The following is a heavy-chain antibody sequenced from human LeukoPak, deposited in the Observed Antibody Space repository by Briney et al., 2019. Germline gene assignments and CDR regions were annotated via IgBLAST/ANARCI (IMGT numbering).Heavy chain of an antibody. V-gene: IGHV3-73*01. CDR3: TPGGADDFDI. D-gene: IGHD3-16*01. CDR2: IRSKANNYAT. CDR1: GFTFRGSA. J-gene: IGHJ3*02. Sequence: GGSLRLSCAASGFTFRGSAMHWVRQASGKGLEWVGRIRSKANNYATAYAAAVKGRFTISRDDSKNTAYLQMNSLKTEDTAVYYCTPGGADDFDIWGQGTMVTVSS.